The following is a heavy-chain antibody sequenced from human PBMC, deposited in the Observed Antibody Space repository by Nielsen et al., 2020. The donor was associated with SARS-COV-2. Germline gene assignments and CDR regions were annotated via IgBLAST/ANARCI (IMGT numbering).Heavy chain of an antibody. J-gene: IGHJ4*02. CDR3: AHGGYDLEDYFDY. V-gene: IGHV2-5*02. Sequence: SGPTLLQPTPTHTLTCNFSRLSLNTSGVRVGWIRQPPGKALKWLALNYLDDDKSYSTSLKCRLTITTDTAKNQVVLTMTNMDPVDTATYYCAHGGYDLEDYFDYWGQGTLVTVSS. CDR2: NYLDDDK. D-gene: IGHD5-12*01. CDR1: RLSLNTSGVR.